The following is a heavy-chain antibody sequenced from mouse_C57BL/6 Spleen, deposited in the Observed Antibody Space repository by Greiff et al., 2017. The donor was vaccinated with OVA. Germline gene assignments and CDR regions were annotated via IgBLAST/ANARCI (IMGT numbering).Heavy chain of an antibody. J-gene: IGHJ1*03. CDR1: GYTFTSYW. CDR3: ARGVYSNYGEYFDV. Sequence: QVQLQQPGAELVRPGSSVKLSCKASGYTFTSYWMDWVKQRPGQGLEWIGNIYPSDSETHYNQQFKDQATLTVDKSSSTAYMQLSSLTSEDSAVYYCARGVYSNYGEYFDVWGTGTTVTVSS. CDR2: IYPSDSET. V-gene: IGHV1-61*01. D-gene: IGHD2-5*01.